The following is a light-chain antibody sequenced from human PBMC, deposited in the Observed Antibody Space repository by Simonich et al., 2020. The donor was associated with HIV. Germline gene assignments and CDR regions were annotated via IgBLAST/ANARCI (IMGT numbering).Light chain of an antibody. J-gene: IGKJ2*01. CDR1: QSVSSN. CDR2: GAS. CDR3: QQYNNWPPYT. V-gene: IGKV3-15*01. Sequence: EIVLTQSPGTLSLSPGERATLSCRASQSVSSNLAWYQQKPGQAPRLLIFGASTRANGIPARFSGSGSGTEFTLTISSMQSEDFAVYYCQQYNNWPPYTFGQGTKLEIK.